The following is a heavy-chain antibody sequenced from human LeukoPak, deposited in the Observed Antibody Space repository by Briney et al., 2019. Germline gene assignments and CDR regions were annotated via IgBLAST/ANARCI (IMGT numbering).Heavy chain of an antibody. Sequence: ASVKVSCKASGYTFTGYYMHWVRQAPGQGLEWMGWINPNSGGTNYAQKFQGRVTMTRDTSISTAYMELSRLRSEDTAVYYCATVSTTTVTTFPYYYYYYMDVWGKGTTVTVSS. CDR2: INPNSGGT. CDR3: ATVSTTTVTTFPYYYYYYMDV. V-gene: IGHV1-2*02. D-gene: IGHD4-17*01. J-gene: IGHJ6*03. CDR1: GYTFTGYY.